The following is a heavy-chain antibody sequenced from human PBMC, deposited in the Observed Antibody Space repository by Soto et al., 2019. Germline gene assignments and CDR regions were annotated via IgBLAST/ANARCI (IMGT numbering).Heavy chain of an antibody. CDR3: ARQQLLPFYYALDV. D-gene: IGHD6-13*01. CDR1: GGSISGYY. Sequence: QVQLQESVTGLVKPSDTLSLTCTVSGGSISGYYWSWLRQSPGKGLEYIGYIYYRGSTNYNPSLKSRVTMSLDTSRNQFSLKVNSVTAEDTAVYYCARQQLLPFYYALDVWGQGTTVTVSS. J-gene: IGHJ6*02. V-gene: IGHV4-59*07. CDR2: IYYRGST.